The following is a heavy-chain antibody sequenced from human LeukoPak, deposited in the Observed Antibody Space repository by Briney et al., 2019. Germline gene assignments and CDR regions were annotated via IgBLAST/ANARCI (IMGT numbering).Heavy chain of an antibody. J-gene: IGHJ6*03. CDR1: GFTFSSYW. CDR2: IKQDGSEK. Sequence: PGXXLRLSCAASGFTFSSYWMSWVGQAPGKGLEWVANIKQDGSEKYYVDSVKGRFTIARDNGKKSLYLQMNSLRAEDTAVYYCARDQDYMDVWGKGTTVTVSS. V-gene: IGHV3-7*01. CDR3: ARDQDYMDV.